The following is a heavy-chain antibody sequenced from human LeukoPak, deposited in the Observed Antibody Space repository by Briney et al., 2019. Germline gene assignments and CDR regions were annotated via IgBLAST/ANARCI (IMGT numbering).Heavy chain of an antibody. Sequence: SXTXYWIAWVRQMPGKGLEWMGIIYPGDSDTRYSPSFQGQVTISADKSISTAYLQWSSLKASDTAMYYCAAKPLPKGYFDYWGQGTLVTVSS. CDR2: IYPGDSDT. CDR1: SXTXYW. J-gene: IGHJ4*02. CDR3: AAKPLPKGYFDY. V-gene: IGHV5-51*01.